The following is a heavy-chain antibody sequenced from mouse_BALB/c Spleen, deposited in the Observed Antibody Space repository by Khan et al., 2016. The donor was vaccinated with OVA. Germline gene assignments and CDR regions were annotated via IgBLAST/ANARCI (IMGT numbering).Heavy chain of an antibody. Sequence: QVQLQQSGPGLVAPSQSLSITRTISGFSLTDYGVHWVRQPPGKGLEWLVVIWSDGSTTYNSALKSRLSIIKDNSKSQIFLKMNSLQTDDTAMYYCARQPYYHYYIMDYWGQGTSVTVSS. CDR1: GFSLTDYG. J-gene: IGHJ4*01. CDR3: ARQPYYHYYIMDY. CDR2: IWSDGST. D-gene: IGHD2-10*01. V-gene: IGHV2-6-1*01.